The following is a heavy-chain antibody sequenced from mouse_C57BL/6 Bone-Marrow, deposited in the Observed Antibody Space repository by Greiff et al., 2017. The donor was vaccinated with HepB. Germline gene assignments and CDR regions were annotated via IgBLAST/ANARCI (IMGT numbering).Heavy chain of an antibody. J-gene: IGHJ3*01. Sequence: EVQLVESGGGLVKPGGSLKLSCAASGFTFSSYTMSWVRQTPEKRLEWVATISGGGGNTYYPDSVKGRFTISRDNAKNTLYLQMSSLRSEDTALYYCARRGYSNFAWFAYWGQGTLVTVSA. CDR3: ARRGYSNFAWFAY. CDR2: ISGGGGNT. V-gene: IGHV5-9*01. D-gene: IGHD2-5*01. CDR1: GFTFSSYT.